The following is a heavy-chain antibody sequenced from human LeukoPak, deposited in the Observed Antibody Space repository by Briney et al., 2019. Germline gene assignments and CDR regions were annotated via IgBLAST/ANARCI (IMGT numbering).Heavy chain of an antibody. D-gene: IGHD4-17*01. CDR2: ISYDGSNK. Sequence: GGSLRLSCAASGFTFSSYGMHWVRQAPGKGLEWVAVISYDGSNKYYADSVKGRFTISRDNSENTLYLQMNSLRAEDTAVYYCAKDTVTRVHYYGMDVWGQGTTVTVSS. V-gene: IGHV3-30*18. J-gene: IGHJ6*02. CDR3: AKDTVTRVHYYGMDV. CDR1: GFTFSSYG.